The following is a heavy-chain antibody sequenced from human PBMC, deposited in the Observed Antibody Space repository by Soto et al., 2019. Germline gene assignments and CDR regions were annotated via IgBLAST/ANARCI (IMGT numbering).Heavy chain of an antibody. CDR1: GGTFNKYA. CDR3: ARQFDYDTSGYYYAY. CDR2: ITPLFGTP. J-gene: IGHJ4*02. V-gene: IGHV1-69*13. Sequence: GASVKVSCKASGGTFNKYAIDWVRQAPGQGLEWMGGITPLFGTPNYAQRFQGRVTISADEVTGTAYMELRSLRSDDTGVYYCARQFDYDTSGYYYAYWGQGTLVTVSS. D-gene: IGHD3-22*01.